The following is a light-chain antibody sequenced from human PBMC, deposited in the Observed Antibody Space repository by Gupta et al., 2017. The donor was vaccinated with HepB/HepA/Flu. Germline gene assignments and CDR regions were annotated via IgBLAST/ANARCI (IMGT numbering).Light chain of an antibody. CDR3: QYDKTSRT. CDR1: QSISIN. V-gene: IGKV3D-15*03. CDR2: DAS. J-gene: IGKJ1*01. Sequence: VVMTQSPAPLAVSPGESATLSCRADQSISINLAWYQQNPGQAPRLLIYDASIRATSTPDRFSGSGYAXEFTLTXSLRQDEDFAVYYAQYDKTSRTFGXGSKVEIK.